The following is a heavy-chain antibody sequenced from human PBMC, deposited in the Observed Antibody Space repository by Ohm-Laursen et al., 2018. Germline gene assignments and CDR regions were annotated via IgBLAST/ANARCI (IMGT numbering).Heavy chain of an antibody. Sequence: GTLSLTCPVSGFSISSGYYWGWIRQPPGKGLEWIGSISHRGITFSNPSLQSRVTISVDTSKNQFSLKLSSVTAADTAVYYCARAGCSSTTCYTFSWFDPWGQGTLVTVSS. D-gene: IGHD2-2*02. V-gene: IGHV4-38-2*02. CDR3: ARAGCSSTTCYTFSWFDP. CDR2: ISHRGIT. J-gene: IGHJ5*02. CDR1: GFSISSGYY.